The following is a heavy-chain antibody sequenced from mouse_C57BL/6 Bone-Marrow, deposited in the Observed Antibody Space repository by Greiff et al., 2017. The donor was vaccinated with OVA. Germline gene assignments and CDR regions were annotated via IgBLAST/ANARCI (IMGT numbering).Heavy chain of an antibody. CDR3: TRGYSNYYARDY. J-gene: IGHJ4*01. D-gene: IGHD2-5*01. V-gene: IGHV1-15*01. CDR2: IDPETGGT. CDR1: GYTFTDYE. Sequence: VQVVESGAELVRPGASVTLSCKASGYTFTDYEMHWVKQTPVHGLEWIGAIDPETGGTAYNQKFKGKAIRTADKSSSTAYMELRSLTSEDSAVYYCTRGYSNYYARDYWGQGTAVTVSS.